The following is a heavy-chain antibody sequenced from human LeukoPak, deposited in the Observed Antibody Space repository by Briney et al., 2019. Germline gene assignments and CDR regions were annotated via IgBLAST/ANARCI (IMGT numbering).Heavy chain of an antibody. D-gene: IGHD3-22*01. CDR2: IYTSGST. CDR1: GGSISSYY. V-gene: IGHV4-4*07. Sequence: ETFCLTCTVSGGSISSYYWSWIRQPAGKGLEWIGRIYTSGSTNYNPSLKSRVTMSVDTSKNQVSLKLSSVTAADTAVYYCARGYYDSSGFDYWGQGTLVTVSS. CDR3: ARGYYDSSGFDY. J-gene: IGHJ4*02.